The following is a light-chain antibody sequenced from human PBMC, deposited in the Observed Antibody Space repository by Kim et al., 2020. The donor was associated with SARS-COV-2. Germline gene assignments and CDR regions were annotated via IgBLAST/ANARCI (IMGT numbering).Light chain of an antibody. Sequence: VALGQTAKITCGGDNNGSKNVHWYQQKPGQAPVVVIYRDNDRPSEIPERFSGSNSGNTATLTISRAQAGDEADYYCQVWDSTSYVFGTGTKVTVL. CDR3: QVWDSTSYV. CDR2: RDN. CDR1: NNGSKN. V-gene: IGLV3-9*01. J-gene: IGLJ1*01.